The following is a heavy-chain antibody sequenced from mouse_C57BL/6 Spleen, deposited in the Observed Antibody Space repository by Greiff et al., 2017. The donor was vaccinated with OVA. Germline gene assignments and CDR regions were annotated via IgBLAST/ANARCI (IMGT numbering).Heavy chain of an antibody. CDR3: TRGLGRGKFDY. V-gene: IGHV6-6*01. CDR1: GFTFSDAW. CDR2: IRNKANNHAT. D-gene: IGHD4-1*01. J-gene: IGHJ2*01. Sequence: EVMLVESGGGLVQPGGSMKLSCAASGFTFSDAWMDWVRQSPEKGLEWVAEIRNKANNHATYYAESVKGRFTISRDDSKSSVYLQMNSLRAEDTGIYYCTRGLGRGKFDYWGQGTTLTVSS.